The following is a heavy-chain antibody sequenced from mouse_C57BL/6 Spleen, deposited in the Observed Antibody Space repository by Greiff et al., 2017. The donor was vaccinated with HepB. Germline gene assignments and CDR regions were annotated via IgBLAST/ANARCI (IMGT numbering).Heavy chain of an antibody. CDR1: GYTFTSYW. V-gene: IGHV1-72*01. Sequence: VQLQQSGAELVKPGASVKLSCKASGYTFTSYWMHWVKQRPGRGLEWIGRIDPNSGGTKYNEKFKSKATLTVDKPSSTAYMQLSSLTSEDSAVYYCARADWDAYYYAMDYWGQGTSVTVSS. J-gene: IGHJ4*01. D-gene: IGHD4-1*01. CDR2: IDPNSGGT. CDR3: ARADWDAYYYAMDY.